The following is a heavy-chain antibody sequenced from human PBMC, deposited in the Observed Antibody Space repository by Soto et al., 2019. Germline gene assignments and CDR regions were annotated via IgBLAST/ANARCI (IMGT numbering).Heavy chain of an antibody. CDR2: ISSSSSYI. Sequence: GGSLRLSCAASGFTFSSYSMNWVRQAPGKGLEWVSSISSSSSYIYYADSVKGRFTISRDNAKNSLYLQMNSLRAEDTAVYYCARDRGPIVATPLDIWGQGTMVTVSS. CDR1: GFTFSSYS. V-gene: IGHV3-21*01. J-gene: IGHJ3*02. D-gene: IGHD5-12*01. CDR3: ARDRGPIVATPLDI.